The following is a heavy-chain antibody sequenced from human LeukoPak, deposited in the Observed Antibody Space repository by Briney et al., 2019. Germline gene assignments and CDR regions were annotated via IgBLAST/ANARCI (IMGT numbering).Heavy chain of an antibody. J-gene: IGHJ4*02. CDR1: GGSISSSSYY. CDR3: ARHTPWGYYKY. CDR2: IYYSGST. D-gene: IGHD7-27*01. V-gene: IGHV4-39*01. Sequence: SETLSLTCTVSGGSISSSSYYWGWIRQPPGKGLEWIGSIYYSGSTYYNPSLKSRVTISVDTSKNQFSLKLSSVTAADTAVYYCARHTPWGYYKYWGQGTLVTVSS.